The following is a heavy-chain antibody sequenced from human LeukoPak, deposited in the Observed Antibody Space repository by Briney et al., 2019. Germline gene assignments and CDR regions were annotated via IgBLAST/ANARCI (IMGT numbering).Heavy chain of an antibody. V-gene: IGHV3-23*01. CDR3: AKDPNGDYIGAFDP. CDR1: GLTFSNYA. Sequence: GGSLRLSCAAPGLTFSNYAMTWVRQAPGKGLEWVSSIRGDGGGAVYTDSVKGRFTTSRDNSKNMLYLQMNSLRAEDTALYYCAKDPNGDYIGAFDPWGQGTLVTVSS. J-gene: IGHJ5*02. D-gene: IGHD4-17*01. CDR2: IRGDGGGA.